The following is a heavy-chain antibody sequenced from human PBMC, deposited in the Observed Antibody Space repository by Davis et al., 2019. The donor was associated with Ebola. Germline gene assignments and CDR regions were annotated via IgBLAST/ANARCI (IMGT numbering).Heavy chain of an antibody. Sequence: ASVKVSCKASGYTFTSYGISWVRQAPGQGLEWMGWISAYNGNTNYAQKLQGRVTMTTDTSTSTAYMELRSLRSDDTAVYYCARVRQQLPYNWFDPWGQGTLVTVSS. D-gene: IGHD6-13*01. CDR1: GYTFTSYG. CDR2: ISAYNGNT. CDR3: ARVRQQLPYNWFDP. V-gene: IGHV1-18*01. J-gene: IGHJ5*02.